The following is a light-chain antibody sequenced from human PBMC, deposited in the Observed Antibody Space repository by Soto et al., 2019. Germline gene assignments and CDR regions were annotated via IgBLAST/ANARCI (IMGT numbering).Light chain of an antibody. CDR1: QSVSSSY. CDR2: AAS. V-gene: IGKV3-20*01. J-gene: IGKJ1*01. Sequence: EIVLTQSPGTLSLSPGERATLSCRASQSVSSSYLAWYQQKAGQAPRLLIYAASSRATGIPDRFSGSWAGTDSTLTISRLEPEDSAVYYCQQYASSPGTFGQGTKVEIK. CDR3: QQYASSPGT.